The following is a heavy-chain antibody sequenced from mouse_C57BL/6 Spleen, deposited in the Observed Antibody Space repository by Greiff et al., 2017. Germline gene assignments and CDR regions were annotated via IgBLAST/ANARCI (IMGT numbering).Heavy chain of an antibody. J-gene: IGHJ4*01. V-gene: IGHV5-12*01. Sequence: EVMLVESGGGLVQPGGSLKLSCAASGFTFSDYYMYWVRQTPEKRLEWVAYISNGGGSTYYPDTVKGRFTISRDNAKNTLYLQMSRLKSEDTAMYYCARHPYYGSSEYAMDYWGQGTSVTVSS. CDR1: GFTFSDYY. CDR3: ARHPYYGSSEYAMDY. CDR2: ISNGGGST. D-gene: IGHD1-1*01.